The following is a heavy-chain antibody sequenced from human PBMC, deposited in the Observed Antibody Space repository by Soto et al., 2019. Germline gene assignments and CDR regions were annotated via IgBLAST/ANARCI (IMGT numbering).Heavy chain of an antibody. Sequence: GASVKVSCKVSGYTLTELSMHWVRQAPGEGLEWMGGFDPEDGETIYAQKFQGRVTMTEGTSTDTAYMELSSLRSEDTAVYYCATNAAAGRFGYYYYGMDVWGQGTTVTVSS. D-gene: IGHD6-13*01. CDR3: ATNAAAGRFGYYYYGMDV. CDR2: FDPEDGET. CDR1: GYTLTELS. V-gene: IGHV1-24*01. J-gene: IGHJ6*02.